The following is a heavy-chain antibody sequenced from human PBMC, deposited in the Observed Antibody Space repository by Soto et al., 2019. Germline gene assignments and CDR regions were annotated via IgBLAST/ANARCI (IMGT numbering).Heavy chain of an antibody. CDR3: ARDRGFLELNWFDP. J-gene: IGHJ5*02. CDR2: ISAYNGNT. CDR1: GYTFTSYG. Sequence: ASVKVSCTASGYTFTSYGISWVRQAPGQGVEWMGWISAYNGNTNYAQKLQGRVTMTTDTSTSTAYMELRSLRSDDTAVYYCARDRGFLELNWFDPWGQGTLVTVSS. V-gene: IGHV1-18*01. D-gene: IGHD3-3*01.